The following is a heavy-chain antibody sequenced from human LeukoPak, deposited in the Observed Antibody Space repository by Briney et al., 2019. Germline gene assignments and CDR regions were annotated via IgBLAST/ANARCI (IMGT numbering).Heavy chain of an antibody. D-gene: IGHD2-15*01. V-gene: IGHV1-69*01. CDR3: ARDGPIGYCSGGSCYGGFDY. Sequence: SVKVSCKASGGTFSSYAISWVRQAPGQGLEWMGGIIPIFGTANYAQKFQGRVTITADESTSTAYMELSSPRSEDTAVYYCARDGPIGYCSGGSCYGGFDYWGQGTLVTVSS. J-gene: IGHJ4*02. CDR1: GGTFSSYA. CDR2: IIPIFGTA.